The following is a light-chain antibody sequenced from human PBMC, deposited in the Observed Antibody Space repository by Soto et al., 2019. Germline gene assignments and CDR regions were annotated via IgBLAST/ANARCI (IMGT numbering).Light chain of an antibody. Sequence: QSVLTQPPSASGTPGQRVTISCSGSSSNIGSNTVNWYQQLPGTSPKLLIYSNNQRPSGVPDRFSGSKAGTLASLAISGIQSEDKADYYCAAWDDSLNGVVFGGGTKRTVL. V-gene: IGLV1-44*01. CDR3: AAWDDSLNGVV. CDR1: SSNIGSNT. J-gene: IGLJ2*01. CDR2: SNN.